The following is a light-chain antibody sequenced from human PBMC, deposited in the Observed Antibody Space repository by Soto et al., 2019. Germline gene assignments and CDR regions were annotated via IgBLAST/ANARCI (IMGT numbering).Light chain of an antibody. J-gene: IGKJ5*01. Sequence: IQLTQSPSSLSASVGDRVTITCRARQGISNYLAWYQQKPGKTPRLLIYGATTLQSGVQSRCSGSGSGTDFALTISSLQPEDFATYYCQQLKSYVTFGQGTRLEIK. CDR2: GAT. CDR1: QGISNY. CDR3: QQLKSYVT. V-gene: IGKV1-9*01.